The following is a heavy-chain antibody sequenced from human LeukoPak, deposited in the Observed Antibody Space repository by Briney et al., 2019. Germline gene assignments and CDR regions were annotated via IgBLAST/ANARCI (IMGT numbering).Heavy chain of an antibody. J-gene: IGHJ5*02. Sequence: TSETLSLTCTVSGGPISSGGYYWSWIRQHPGKGLEWIGYIYYSGSTYYNPSLKSRVTISVDTSKNQFSLKLSSVTAADTAVYYCARDAGLAEFGPYNWFDPWGQGTLVTVSS. CDR2: IYYSGST. CDR3: ARDAGLAEFGPYNWFDP. CDR1: GGPISSGGYY. D-gene: IGHD3/OR15-3a*01. V-gene: IGHV4-31*03.